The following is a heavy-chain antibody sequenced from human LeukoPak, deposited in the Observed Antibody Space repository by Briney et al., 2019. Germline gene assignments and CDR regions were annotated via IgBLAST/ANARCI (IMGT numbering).Heavy chain of an antibody. V-gene: IGHV4-59*01. J-gene: IGHJ3*01. CDR1: GASISTYF. CDR2: IHHTGKT. CDR3: TREINYYGGTGHYSDAFDV. Sequence: SETLSLTCTVSGASISTYFWTWIRQSPGKGLEWIGYIHHTGKTNYNPSLRSRLSLSVDASKNQLSLNLSSVTAADTAVYYCTREINYYGGTGHYSDAFDVWGQGTMVTVSS. D-gene: IGHD3-22*01.